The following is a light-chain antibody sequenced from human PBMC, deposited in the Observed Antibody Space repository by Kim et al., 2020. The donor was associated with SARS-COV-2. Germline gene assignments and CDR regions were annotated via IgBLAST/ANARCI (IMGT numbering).Light chain of an antibody. CDR3: NSYASSSTFL. CDR1: SSDIGDYNY. CDR2: DVN. J-gene: IGLJ2*01. V-gene: IGLV2-14*03. Sequence: GQSITISGTGTSSDIGDYNYVSWYQQHPGRAPRLMIYDVNRRPSGVSDRFSGSKSGNTASLTISGLQAEDEATYYCNSYASSSTFLFGGGTNLTVL.